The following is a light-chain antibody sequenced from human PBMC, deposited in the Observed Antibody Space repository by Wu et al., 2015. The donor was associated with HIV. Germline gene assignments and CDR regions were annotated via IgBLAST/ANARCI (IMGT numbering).Light chain of an antibody. V-gene: IGKV3-11*01. J-gene: IGKJ5*01. Sequence: EIVMTQSPATLSVSPGERATLSCRASQSVTYYLAWYQQKPGQALRLLIHDVSSRASGIPARFSGSGSGTDFTLTISRLEPEDFAVYYCQQGSNWPLTFGQGTRLEIK. CDR2: DVS. CDR1: QSVTYY. CDR3: QQGSNWPLT.